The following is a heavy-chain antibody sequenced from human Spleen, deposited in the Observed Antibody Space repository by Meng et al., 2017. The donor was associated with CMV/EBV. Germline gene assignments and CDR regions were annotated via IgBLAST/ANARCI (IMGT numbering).Heavy chain of an antibody. D-gene: IGHD3-3*01. CDR1: GFTFSNYA. Sequence: GGSLRLSCAASGFTFSNYAMHWVRQAPGKGLEWVANIKQDGSERHYGDSVKGRFSISRDNAKNSVFLQMNSLRAEDTAVYYCARDRGVRFLEWPFDYWGQGALVTVSS. CDR2: IKQDGSER. CDR3: ARDRGVRFLEWPFDY. J-gene: IGHJ4*02. V-gene: IGHV3-7*01.